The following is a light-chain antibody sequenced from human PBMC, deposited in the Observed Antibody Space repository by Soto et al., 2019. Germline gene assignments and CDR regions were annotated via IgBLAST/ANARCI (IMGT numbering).Light chain of an antibody. CDR3: QQYNSWPT. Sequence: EIIMTQSPATLSVSPGEGATLSCRTSHSISTNLAWYQHKRGQSPRLLVYGASTRATGVPARFSGRGSGAEFTLCISSLQSEDLAVYYCQQYNSWPTFGGGTKVEIK. CDR1: HSISTN. CDR2: GAS. V-gene: IGKV3-15*01. J-gene: IGKJ4*01.